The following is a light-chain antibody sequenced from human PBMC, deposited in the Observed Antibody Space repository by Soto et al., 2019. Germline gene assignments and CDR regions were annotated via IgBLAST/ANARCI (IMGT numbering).Light chain of an antibody. J-gene: IGLJ2*01. CDR3: SSYTASSTLA. V-gene: IGLV2-14*01. CDR2: EVS. CDR1: SSDVGGYNY. Sequence: QSALTQPASVSGSPGQSITISCTGTSSDVGGYNYVSWYQQHSGQAPKLIIYEVSNRPSGVSNRFSGSKSGNTASLTISGLQAEDEADYYCSSYTASSTLAFGGGTKLIVL.